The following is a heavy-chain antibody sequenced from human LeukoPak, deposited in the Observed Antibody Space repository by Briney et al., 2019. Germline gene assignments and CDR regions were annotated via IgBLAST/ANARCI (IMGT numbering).Heavy chain of an antibody. J-gene: IGHJ6*02. CDR1: GFTFSSYA. CDR3: ARDAYSSSSYGMDV. V-gene: IGHV3-30-3*01. Sequence: GRSLRLSCAASGFTFSSYAMHWVRQARGKGLEWVAVISYDGSNKYYADSVKGRFTISRDNSKNTLYLQMNSLRAEDTAVYYCARDAYSSSSYGMDVWGQGTTVTVSS. CDR2: ISYDGSNK. D-gene: IGHD6-13*01.